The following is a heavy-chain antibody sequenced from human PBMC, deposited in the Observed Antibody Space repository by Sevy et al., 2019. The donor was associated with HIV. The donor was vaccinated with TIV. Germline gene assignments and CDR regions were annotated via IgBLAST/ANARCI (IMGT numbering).Heavy chain of an antibody. D-gene: IGHD6-6*01. J-gene: IGHJ4*02. CDR3: TRGKGSSDY. V-gene: IGHV3-48*01. CDR1: GFTFSTYN. CDR2: ISSSSNTI. Sequence: GGSLGLSCAASGFTFSTYNMNWVRQAPGKGLEWISYISSSSNTIDYADSVKGRFTISRDNAKNSVYLQMNSLRGEDMAVYYCTRGKGSSDYWGQGTLVTVSS.